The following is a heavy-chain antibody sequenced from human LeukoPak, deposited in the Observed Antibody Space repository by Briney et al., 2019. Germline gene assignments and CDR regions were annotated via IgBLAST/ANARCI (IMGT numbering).Heavy chain of an antibody. D-gene: IGHD6-13*01. CDR1: GFTFSSYA. CDR2: ISGSGDST. J-gene: IGHJ4*02. V-gene: IGHV3-23*01. Sequence: GGSLRLSCAASGFTFSSYAMSWVRQAPGKGLEWVSAISGSGDSTCYGDSVKGRFTISRDNSKNTLYLQMNSLRAEDTAVYYCAKTRPLDSSSWSHGDYWGQGTLVTVSS. CDR3: AKTRPLDSSSWSHGDY.